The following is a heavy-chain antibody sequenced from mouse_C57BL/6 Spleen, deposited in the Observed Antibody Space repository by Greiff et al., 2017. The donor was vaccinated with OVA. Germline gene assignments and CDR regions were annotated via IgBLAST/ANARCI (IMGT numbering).Heavy chain of an antibody. D-gene: IGHD2-4*01. J-gene: IGHJ4*01. CDR2: IDPSDSYT. V-gene: IGHV1-69*01. CDR1: GYTFPSYW. CDR3: ARRCLDYDKDYAKDY. Sequence: QVQLQQPGAELVMPGASVKLSCKASGYTFPSYWMHWVKQRPGQGLEWIGEIDPSDSYTNYNQKFTGKSTLTVDKSSRTAYMQLSSLTSEDSAGYDCARRCLDYDKDYAKDYWGQGTSVTVSS.